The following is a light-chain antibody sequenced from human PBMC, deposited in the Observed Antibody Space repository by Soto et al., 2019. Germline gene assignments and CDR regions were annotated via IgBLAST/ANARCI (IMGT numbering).Light chain of an antibody. J-gene: IGKJ3*01. V-gene: IGKV3-20*01. CDR1: QSVSSSY. CDR2: GAS. Sequence: LLTQSPGTLSLSPGERATLSCRASQSVSSSYLAWYQQKPGQAPRLLIYGASSRATGIPDRFSGSGSGTDFTLTISRLEPEDFAVYYCQQYGSSPRVTFGPGTKVDIK. CDR3: QQYGSSPRVT.